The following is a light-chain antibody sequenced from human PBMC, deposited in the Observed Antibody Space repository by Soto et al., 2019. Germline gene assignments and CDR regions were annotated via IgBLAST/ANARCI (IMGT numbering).Light chain of an antibody. CDR3: QQLNSYPIT. Sequence: IQLTQSPSSLSASVGDRVTITCRASQGVSSYLAWYQQKPGKAPKLLIYAASTLQGGVPSRFSGSGSGTDFTLTISSLQPEDFATYYCQQLNSYPITLGQGTRLEIK. J-gene: IGKJ5*01. CDR2: AAS. V-gene: IGKV1-9*01. CDR1: QGVSSY.